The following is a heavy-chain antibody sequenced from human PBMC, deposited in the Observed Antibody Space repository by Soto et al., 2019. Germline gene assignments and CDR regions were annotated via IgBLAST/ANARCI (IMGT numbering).Heavy chain of an antibody. V-gene: IGHV3-9*01. CDR3: AKDMGAYYYYGMDV. Sequence: GGSLRLSCAASGFTFDDYAMHWVRQAPGKGLEWVSGISWNSGSIGYADSVKGRFTISRDNAKNSLYLQMNSLRAEDTALYYCAKDMGAYYYYGMDVWGQGTTVTVSS. CDR2: ISWNSGSI. D-gene: IGHD3-16*01. CDR1: GFTFDDYA. J-gene: IGHJ6*02.